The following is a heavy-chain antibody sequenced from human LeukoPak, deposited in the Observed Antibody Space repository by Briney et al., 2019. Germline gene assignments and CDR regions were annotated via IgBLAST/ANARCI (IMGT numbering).Heavy chain of an antibody. D-gene: IGHD5-18*01. Sequence: GGTLRLSCTASGFTINIYWLSWVRQTQGQGLELVANINQDGSEKYYVDSVKGRFTISRDNTKNSLYLQMNSLRAEDTAVYYCARELAAKDTAMVTGGYWGQGTLVTVSS. J-gene: IGHJ4*02. CDR3: ARELAAKDTAMVTGGY. V-gene: IGHV3-7*01. CDR1: GFTINIYW. CDR2: INQDGSEK.